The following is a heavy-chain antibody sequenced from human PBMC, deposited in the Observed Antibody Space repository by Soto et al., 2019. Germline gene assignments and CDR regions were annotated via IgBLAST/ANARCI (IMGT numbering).Heavy chain of an antibody. V-gene: IGHV1-18*01. J-gene: IGHJ5*02. CDR3: APQLGYCSGGSCLNWFDP. Sequence: ASVKVSCKASGYTFTSYGISWVRQAPGQGLEWMGWISAYNGNTNYAQKLQGRVTMTTDTSTSTAYMELRSLRSEDTAVYYCAPQLGYCSGGSCLNWFDPWGQGTLVTVSS. CDR2: ISAYNGNT. CDR1: GYTFTSYG. D-gene: IGHD2-15*01.